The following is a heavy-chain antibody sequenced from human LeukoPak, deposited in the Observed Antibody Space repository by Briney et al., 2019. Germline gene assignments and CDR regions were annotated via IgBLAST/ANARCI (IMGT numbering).Heavy chain of an antibody. V-gene: IGHV3-23*01. Sequence: GGSLRLSCAVSGFTFNTYAMSWVRQAPGKGLEWVSVIRGSGGTTHYADSVRGRFTISRDNSKNTLYLQMNSLRAEDTAVYYCAKDSRYGSGSYCDYWGQGTLVTVSS. CDR3: AKDSRYGSGSYCDY. CDR1: GFTFNTYA. D-gene: IGHD3-10*01. CDR2: IRGSGGTT. J-gene: IGHJ4*02.